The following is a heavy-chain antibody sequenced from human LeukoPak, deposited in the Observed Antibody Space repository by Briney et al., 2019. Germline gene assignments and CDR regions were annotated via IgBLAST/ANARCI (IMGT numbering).Heavy chain of an antibody. CDR1: GFTFSDYY. CDR2: ISSGSSYT. Sequence: GGSLRLSCAASGFTFSDYYMNWIRQAPGKGLEWVSYISSGSSYTNYADSVKGRFTISRDNAKNSLYLQMNSLRAEDTALYYCARAPLIAVTGIFDAFDIWGQGTMVTVSS. V-gene: IGHV3-11*05. D-gene: IGHD6-19*01. CDR3: ARAPLIAVTGIFDAFDI. J-gene: IGHJ3*02.